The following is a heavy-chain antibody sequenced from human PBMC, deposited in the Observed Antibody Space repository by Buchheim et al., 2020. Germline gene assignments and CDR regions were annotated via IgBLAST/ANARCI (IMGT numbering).Heavy chain of an antibody. Sequence: QVQLVESGPGLVKPSGTLSLTCSVSGGSIRSSNWWSWVRQSPGKGLEWIGEIYHVGDTNYNPSLKSRVTISLDKSKSNFSLKLVSVTAVDTAVYYCARVSPDSETYFDSWGQGTL. CDR1: GGSIRSSNW. CDR2: IYHVGDT. CDR3: ARVSPDSETYFDS. D-gene: IGHD2-21*01. J-gene: IGHJ4*02. V-gene: IGHV4-4*02.